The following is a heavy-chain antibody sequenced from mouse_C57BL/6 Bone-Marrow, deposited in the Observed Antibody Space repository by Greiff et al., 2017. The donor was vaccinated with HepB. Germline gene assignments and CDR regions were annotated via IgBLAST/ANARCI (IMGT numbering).Heavy chain of an antibody. Sequence: VQLKQSGPELVKPGASVKIPCKASGYTFTDYNMDWVKQSHGKSLEWIGDINPNNGGTIYNQKFKGKATLTVDKSSSTAYMELRSLTSEDTAVYYCARPIYYDYDGGLFFDYWGQGTTLTVSS. CDR3: ARPIYYDYDGGLFFDY. CDR1: GYTFTDYN. D-gene: IGHD2-4*01. V-gene: IGHV1-18*01. CDR2: INPNNGGT. J-gene: IGHJ2*01.